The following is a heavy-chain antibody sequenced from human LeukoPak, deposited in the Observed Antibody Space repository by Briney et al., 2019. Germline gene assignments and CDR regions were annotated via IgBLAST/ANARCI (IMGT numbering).Heavy chain of an antibody. CDR1: GGSISSYY. D-gene: IGHD1-26*01. V-gene: IGHV4-59*08. CDR3: ASSGSSSPPRYFDL. J-gene: IGHJ2*01. Sequence: SETLSLTCTVSGGSISSYYWSWIRQPPGNGLEWIGYIYYSGSTNYNPSLKSRVTISVDTSKNQFSLKLSSVTAADTAVYYCASSGSSSPPRYFDLWGRGTLVTVSS. CDR2: IYYSGST.